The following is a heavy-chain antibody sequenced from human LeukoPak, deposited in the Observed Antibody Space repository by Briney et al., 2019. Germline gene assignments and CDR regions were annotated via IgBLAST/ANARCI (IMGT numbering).Heavy chain of an antibody. Sequence: PGGSLRLSCAASGFTFSSYGMHWVRQAPGKGLEWVAVIWYDGSNKYYADSVKGRFTISRDNSKNTLYLQMNSLRAEDTAVYYCGGGEYDFWSGYYLGGLYWGQGTLVTVSS. CDR1: GFTFSSYG. D-gene: IGHD3-3*01. CDR2: IWYDGSNK. J-gene: IGHJ4*02. V-gene: IGHV3-33*01. CDR3: GGGEYDFWSGYYLGGLY.